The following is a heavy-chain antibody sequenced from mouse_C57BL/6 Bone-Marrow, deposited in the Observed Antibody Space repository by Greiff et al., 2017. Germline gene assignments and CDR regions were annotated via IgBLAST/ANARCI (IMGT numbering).Heavy chain of an antibody. CDR1: GYTFTSYG. J-gene: IGHJ3*01. V-gene: IGHV1-81*01. CDR2: IYPSSGNT. CDR3: ARRGFPYYYGSSWGFAY. Sequence: VQLQQSGAELARPGASVKLSCKASGYTFTSYGLSWVKQRTGQGLEWIGEIYPSSGNTYYNEKFKSKATLTADKSSSTAYMVLRNLTSEDSAVYFCARRGFPYYYGSSWGFAYWGQGTLVTVS. D-gene: IGHD1-1*01.